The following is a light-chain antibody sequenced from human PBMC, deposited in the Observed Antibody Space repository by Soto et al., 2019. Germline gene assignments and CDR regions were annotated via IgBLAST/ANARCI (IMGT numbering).Light chain of an antibody. CDR2: DAS. CDR1: QCVSSY. Sequence: EIVLTQSPATLSLSPGERATLSCRASQCVSSYLAWYQQKPGQAPRLLIYDASNRATGIQPRFSGSGSGTDFTLTISSLEPEDFAVYYCQQRSNWPSFTVGPGTKVDIK. J-gene: IGKJ3*01. V-gene: IGKV3-11*01. CDR3: QQRSNWPSFT.